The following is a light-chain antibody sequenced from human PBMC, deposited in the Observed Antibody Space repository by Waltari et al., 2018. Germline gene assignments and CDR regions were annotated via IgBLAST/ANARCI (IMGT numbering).Light chain of an antibody. CDR1: KLGAKF. Sequence: SYEPTQPPSVSVSPGQTASITCSGDKLGAKFACWYQQKPGQSPVLVIYQNNKRPSGIPGRFSGSNAGNTATLTISGTQAMDEADYYCQAWDSSVVFGGGTKLTVL. V-gene: IGLV3-1*01. CDR3: QAWDSSVV. CDR2: QNN. J-gene: IGLJ2*01.